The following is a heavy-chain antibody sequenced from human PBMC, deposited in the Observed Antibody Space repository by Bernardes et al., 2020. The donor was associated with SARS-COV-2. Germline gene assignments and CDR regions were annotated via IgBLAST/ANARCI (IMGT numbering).Heavy chain of an antibody. Sequence: SETLSLTCTVSVDSISSYYWSWIRQPPGKGLEWIGYIYYSGTTSYNPSLKSRVTISVDTSKNQLSLKLSSVTAADTAVYYCAREWNSFDYWGQGTLVTVSS. CDR3: AREWNSFDY. J-gene: IGHJ4*02. D-gene: IGHD1-1*01. CDR2: IYYSGTT. V-gene: IGHV4-59*01. CDR1: VDSISSYY.